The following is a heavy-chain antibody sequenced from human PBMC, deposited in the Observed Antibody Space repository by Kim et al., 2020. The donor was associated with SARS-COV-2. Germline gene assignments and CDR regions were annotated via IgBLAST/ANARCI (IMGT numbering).Heavy chain of an antibody. CDR2: IIPIFGTA. CDR1: RGTFSSYA. CDR3: ARRIQALDIVVVPAAFWFDP. V-gene: IGHV1-69*13. Sequence: SVKVSCKASRGTFSSYAISWVRQAPGQGLEWMGGIIPIFGTANYAQKFQGRVTITADESTSTAYMELSSLRSEDTAVYYCARRIQALDIVVVPAAFWFDPWGQGTLVTVSS. D-gene: IGHD2-2*03. J-gene: IGHJ5*02.